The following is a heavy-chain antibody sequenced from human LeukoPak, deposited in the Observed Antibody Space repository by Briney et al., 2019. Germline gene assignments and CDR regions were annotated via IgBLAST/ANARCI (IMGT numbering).Heavy chain of an antibody. CDR1: GYRFTSYW. J-gene: IGHJ4*02. Sequence: GESLKISCQGSGYRFTSYWIGWVRQMPGKGLGWMGIIYPGDSGTKYSPSLQGKVTISADKSISTTYLQWSSLKASDTSRYYCARRSTMTTIDYWGQGTLVTVSS. CDR2: IYPGDSGT. D-gene: IGHD4-17*01. CDR3: ARRSTMTTIDY. V-gene: IGHV5-51*01.